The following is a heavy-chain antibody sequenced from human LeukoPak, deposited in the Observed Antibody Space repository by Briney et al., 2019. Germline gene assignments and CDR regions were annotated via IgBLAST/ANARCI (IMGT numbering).Heavy chain of an antibody. J-gene: IGHJ4*02. D-gene: IGHD6-19*01. CDR1: GYTFTSYD. V-gene: IGHV1-8*03. CDR3: ARDRVGVGGNGWES. CDR2: MNPNSGNT. Sequence: ASVKVSCKASGYTFTSYDINWVRQATGQGLEWMGWMNPNSGNTGYAQKFQGRVTITRNTSISTAYMELSSLRSEDTAVYYCARDRVGVGGNGWESWGQGTLVTVSS.